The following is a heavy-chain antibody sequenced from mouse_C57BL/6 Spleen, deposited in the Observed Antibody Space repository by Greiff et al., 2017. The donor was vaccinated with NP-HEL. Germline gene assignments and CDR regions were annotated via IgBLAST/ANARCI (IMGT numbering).Heavy chain of an antibody. CDR2: IYPGSGST. Sequence: QVHVKQPGAELVKPGASVKMSCKASGYTFTSYWITWVKQRPGQGLEWIGDIYPGSGSTNYNEKFKSKATLTVDTSSSTAYMQLSSLTSEDSAVYYCARRGSYPYYFDYWGQGTTLTVSS. V-gene: IGHV1-55*01. CDR3: ARRGSYPYYFDY. CDR1: GYTFTSYW. J-gene: IGHJ2*01. D-gene: IGHD2-10*01.